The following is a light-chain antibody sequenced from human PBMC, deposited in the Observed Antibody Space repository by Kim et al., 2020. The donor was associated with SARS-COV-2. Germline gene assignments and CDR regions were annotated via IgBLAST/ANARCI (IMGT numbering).Light chain of an antibody. J-gene: IGKJ4*01. CDR2: GAS. CDR1: QSVSNN. Sequence: SVVPGERATPSCRASQSVSNNLAWYQQKPGQAPRLLIYGASTRATGIPVRFIGSGSGTVFTLTITSLQSEDSAVYYCQQYENWLTFGGGTKVDIK. V-gene: IGKV3-15*01. CDR3: QQYENWLT.